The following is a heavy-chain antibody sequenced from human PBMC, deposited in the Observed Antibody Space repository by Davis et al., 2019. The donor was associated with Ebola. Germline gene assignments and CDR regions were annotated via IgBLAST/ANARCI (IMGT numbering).Heavy chain of an antibody. CDR1: VYSFTSYW. Sequence: KVSCKASVYSFTSYWIGWVRQMPGKGLEWMGIIYPGDSDTRYSPSFQGHVTISADKSISTAYLQWSSLKASDTAMYYCARLRIAAAGDYYYMDVWGKGTTVTVSS. D-gene: IGHD6-13*01. CDR2: IYPGDSDT. J-gene: IGHJ6*03. CDR3: ARLRIAAAGDYYYMDV. V-gene: IGHV5-51*01.